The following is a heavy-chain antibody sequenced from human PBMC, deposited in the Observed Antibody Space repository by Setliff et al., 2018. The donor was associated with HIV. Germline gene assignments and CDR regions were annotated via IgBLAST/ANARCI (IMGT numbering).Heavy chain of an antibody. V-gene: IGHV3-23*01. CDR2: IDPSGSRI. CDR3: AKDSRIAVAGPQDH. Sequence: GVSLRLSCAASEFTLSGYSMSWVRQVPGKGLEWVSAIDPSGSRIFYSDSVKGRFTISRDNSKNTLYLQMNSLRAEDTAVYYCAKDSRIAVAGPQDHWGQGTLVTVSS. CDR1: EFTLSGYS. J-gene: IGHJ4*02. D-gene: IGHD6-19*01.